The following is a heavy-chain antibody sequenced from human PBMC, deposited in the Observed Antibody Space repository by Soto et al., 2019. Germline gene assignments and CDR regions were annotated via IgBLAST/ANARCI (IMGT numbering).Heavy chain of an antibody. CDR3: ARRQLGYFSSTSCYSRTNYYYGMDV. Sequence: GESLKISCKGSGYSFTSYWIGWVRQMPGKGLEWMGIIYPGDSDTRYSPSFQGQVTITADKSISTAFLQWSSLKASDTAMYYCARRQLGYFSSTSCYSRTNYYYGMDVWGQGTTVTVSS. J-gene: IGHJ6*02. D-gene: IGHD2-2*02. CDR1: GYSFTSYW. CDR2: IYPGDSDT. V-gene: IGHV5-51*01.